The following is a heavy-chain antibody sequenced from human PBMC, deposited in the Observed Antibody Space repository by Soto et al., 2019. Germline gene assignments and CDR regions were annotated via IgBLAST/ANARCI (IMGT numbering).Heavy chain of an antibody. J-gene: IGHJ5*02. V-gene: IGHV1-8*01. CDR1: GYTFTNYD. CDR2: MNPNSANT. CDR3: ARMATSGTLNWFDP. D-gene: IGHD1-26*01. Sequence: QAQLVQSGAEVKEPGASVKVSCKASGYTFTNYDISWVRQATGQGLEWMGWMNPNSANTGYAQKFQGRVSMIRDTSTNTAYMELSSLRSEDTAIYYCARMATSGTLNWFDPWGQGTLVTVYS.